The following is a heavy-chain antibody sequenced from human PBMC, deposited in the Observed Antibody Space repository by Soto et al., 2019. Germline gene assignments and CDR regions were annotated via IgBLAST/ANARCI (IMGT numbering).Heavy chain of an antibody. J-gene: IGHJ3*02. CDR1: GRSLTGYY. CDR3: ARSREQWLVDAFDI. V-gene: IGHV4-34*01. CDR2: INPTGSP. D-gene: IGHD6-19*01. Sequence: PSETLSLTCVVYGRSLTGYYWSWIRQPPGRGLEWIGEINPTGSPKYNPSLMSRVTISVDTSKNQFSMKLSSVTAADTAVFYCARSREQWLVDAFDIWGQGTMVTVSS.